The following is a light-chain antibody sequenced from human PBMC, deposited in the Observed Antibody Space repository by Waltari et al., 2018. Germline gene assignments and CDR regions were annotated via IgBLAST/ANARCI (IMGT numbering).Light chain of an antibody. CDR1: SGHSSNV. CDR3: QTGGHGTWV. V-gene: IGLV4-69*01. CDR2: VNSDGSH. J-gene: IGLJ3*02. Sequence: QLILTQSPSASASLGASVKLTCPLSSGHSSNVIAWLQQQPEKGPRFLMKVNSDGSHRKGDEIPDRFSGSSSGAERYLSSSSLQSEDEADYFCQTGGHGTWVFGGGTKLTVL.